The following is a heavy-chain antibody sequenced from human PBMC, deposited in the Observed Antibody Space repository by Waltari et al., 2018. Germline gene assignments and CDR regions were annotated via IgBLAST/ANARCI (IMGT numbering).Heavy chain of an antibody. Sequence: EVQLLESGGGLVQPGGCLRLSCAVSGFRFSTYVLSWVRQSPGKGLEWVSVIYSDETTKYADSVKGRFSISRDNSRNMVYLQMHSLRPEDTAVYFCAKEDYYYMDVWGEGTTVTVFS. J-gene: IGHJ6*03. CDR1: GFRFSTYV. CDR3: AKEDYYYMDV. V-gene: IGHV3-23*03. CDR2: IYSDETT.